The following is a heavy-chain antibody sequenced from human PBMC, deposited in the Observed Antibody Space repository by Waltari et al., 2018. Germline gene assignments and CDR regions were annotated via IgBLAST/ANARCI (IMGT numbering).Heavy chain of an antibody. J-gene: IGHJ4*02. D-gene: IGHD6-6*01. CDR2: IIPILGIA. CDR1: GGTFSSYT. V-gene: IGHV1-69*08. CDR3: ARDPVSIAACLELDY. Sequence: QVQLVQSGAEVKKPGSSVKVSCKASGGTFSSYTISWVRQAPGQGLEWMGRIIPILGIANYAQKFQGRVTITADKSTSTAYMELSSLRSEDTAVYYCARDPVSIAACLELDYWGQGTLVTVSS.